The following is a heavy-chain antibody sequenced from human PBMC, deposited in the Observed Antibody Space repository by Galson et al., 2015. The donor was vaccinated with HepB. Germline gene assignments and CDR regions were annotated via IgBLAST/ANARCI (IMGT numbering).Heavy chain of an antibody. Sequence: SVKVSCKASGYTFTSYGISWVRQAPGQGLEWMGWISAYNGNTNYAQKLQGRVTMTTDTSTSTAYMELRSLRSDDTAVYYCARDRRSGSYSGPATGGSDYWGQGTLVTVSS. CDR1: GYTFTSYG. CDR2: ISAYNGNT. V-gene: IGHV1-18*01. CDR3: ARDRRSGSYSGPATGGSDY. D-gene: IGHD1-26*01. J-gene: IGHJ4*02.